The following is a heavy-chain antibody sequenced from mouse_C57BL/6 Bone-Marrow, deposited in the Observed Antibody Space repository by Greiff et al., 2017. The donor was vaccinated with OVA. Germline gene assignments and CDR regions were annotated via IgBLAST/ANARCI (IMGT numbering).Heavy chain of an antibody. D-gene: IGHD2-2*01. CDR2: IWGVGST. Sequence: QVQLKESGPGLVAPSQSLSITCTVSGFSLTSYGVDWVRQSPGKGLAWLGVIWGVGSTNYNSALKSRLSISKDNSKSQVFLKMNMLQTDDTAMYYCASLCGYDGDWFAYWGQGTLVTVSA. J-gene: IGHJ3*01. CDR3: ASLCGYDGDWFAY. CDR1: GFSLTSYG. V-gene: IGHV2-6*01.